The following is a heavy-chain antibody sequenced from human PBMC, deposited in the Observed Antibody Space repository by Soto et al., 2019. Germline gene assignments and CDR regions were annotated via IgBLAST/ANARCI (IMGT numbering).Heavy chain of an antibody. CDR2: INPNSGGT. CDR3: ARERPDGAMLDP. D-gene: IGHD6-6*01. Sequence: ASVKVSCKASGYTFTGYYMHWVRQAPGQGLEWMGWINPNSGGTNYAQKLQGRVTMTTDTSTSTAYMELRSLRSDDTAVYYCARERPDGAMLDPWGKGTLVTVSS. V-gene: IGHV1-2*02. J-gene: IGHJ5*02. CDR1: GYTFTGYY.